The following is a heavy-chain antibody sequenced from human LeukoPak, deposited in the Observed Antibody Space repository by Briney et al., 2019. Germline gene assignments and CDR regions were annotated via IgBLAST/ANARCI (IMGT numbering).Heavy chain of an antibody. D-gene: IGHD3-16*02. J-gene: IGHJ4*02. V-gene: IGHV3-30*02. CDR3: AKDLRVIWAFDY. CDR2: IRYDGSNK. CDR1: GFTFSSYG. Sequence: GGSLRLSCAASGFTFSSYGMHWVRQAPGKGLKWVAFIRYDGSNKYYADSVKGRFTISRDNSKNTLYLQMNSLRAEDTAVYYCAKDLRVIWAFDYWGQGTLVTVSS.